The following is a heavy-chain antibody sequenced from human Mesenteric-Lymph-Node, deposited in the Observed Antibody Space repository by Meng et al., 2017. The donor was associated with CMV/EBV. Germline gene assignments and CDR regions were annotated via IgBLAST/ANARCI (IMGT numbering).Heavy chain of an antibody. Sequence: GGSLRLSCAASGFTFSSYSMNWVRQAPGKGLEWVSAISSTSNKYYADSLKGRFTISRDNAKNSLYLQMDSLRAEDAAIYYCARDGVSQGELDYWGQGTLVTVSS. D-gene: IGHD2-15*01. CDR2: ISSTSNK. CDR1: GFTFSSYS. CDR3: ARDGVSQGELDY. J-gene: IGHJ4*02. V-gene: IGHV3-21*01.